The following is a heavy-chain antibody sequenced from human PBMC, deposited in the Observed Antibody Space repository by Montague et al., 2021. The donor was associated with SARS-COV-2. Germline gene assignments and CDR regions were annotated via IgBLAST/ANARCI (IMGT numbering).Heavy chain of an antibody. CDR3: ARDMGVGYSYGQYYYYGMDV. V-gene: IGHV3-7*01. CDR1: GFTFSSYW. Sequence: SLRLSCAASGFTFSSYWMSWVRQAPGKGLEWVANINQDGSEKYYVDSVKGRFTISRDNAKNSLYLQMNILRAEDTDVYYCARDMGVGYSYGQYYYYGMDVWGQGTMVTVSS. CDR2: INQDGSEK. D-gene: IGHD5-18*01. J-gene: IGHJ6*02.